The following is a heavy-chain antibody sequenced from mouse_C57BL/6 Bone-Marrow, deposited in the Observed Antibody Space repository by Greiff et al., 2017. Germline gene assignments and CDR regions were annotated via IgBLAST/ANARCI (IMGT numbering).Heavy chain of an antibody. CDR2: IDPSDSYT. Sequence: VQLQQPGAELVKPGASVKLSCKASGYTFTSYWMQWVKQRPGQGLEWIGEIDPSDSYTNYNQKFKGKATLTVDTSSSTAYMQLSSLTSEDSAVYYCARGYYYGVDYWGQGTTLTVSS. CDR3: ARGYYYGVDY. D-gene: IGHD1-1*01. J-gene: IGHJ2*01. CDR1: GYTFTSYW. V-gene: IGHV1-50*01.